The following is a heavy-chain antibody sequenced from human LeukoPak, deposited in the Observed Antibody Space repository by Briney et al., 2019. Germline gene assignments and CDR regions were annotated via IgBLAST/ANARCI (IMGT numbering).Heavy chain of an antibody. CDR3: ARGDLDYYDSSGYPYYFDY. V-gene: IGHV3-21*01. CDR1: GFTFSSYS. D-gene: IGHD3-22*01. J-gene: IGHJ4*02. CDR2: ISSSSSYI. Sequence: GGSLRLSCAASGFTFSSYSMNWVHQAPGKGLEWVSSISSSSSYIYYADSVKGRFTISRDNAKNSLYLQMNSLRAEDTAVYYCARGDLDYYDSSGYPYYFDYWGQGTLVTVSS.